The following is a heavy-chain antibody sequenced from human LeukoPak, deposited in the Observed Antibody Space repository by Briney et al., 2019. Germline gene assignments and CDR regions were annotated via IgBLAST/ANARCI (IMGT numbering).Heavy chain of an antibody. CDR2: IIPILGIA. D-gene: IGHD3-22*01. V-gene: IGHV1-69*04. Sequence: ASVKVSCKASGGTFSSYVISWVRQAPGQGLEWMGRIIPILGIANYAQKFQGRVTITADKSTSTAYMELSSLRSEDTAVYYCARGKTYDSSGPGDYWGQGTLVTVSS. CDR1: GGTFSSYV. J-gene: IGHJ4*02. CDR3: ARGKTYDSSGPGDY.